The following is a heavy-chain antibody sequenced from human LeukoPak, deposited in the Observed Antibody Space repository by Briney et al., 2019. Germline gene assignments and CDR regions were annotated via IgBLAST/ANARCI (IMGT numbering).Heavy chain of an antibody. J-gene: IGHJ6*02. Sequence: GGSLRLSCAASGFTFNNYAMYWVRQAPGKGPEWVSGISGSGGITYYAESVEGRFTISRDNSKNTLYLQMNSLRAEDTAVYYCAKGTWFGDVWGQGTTVTVSS. V-gene: IGHV3-23*01. CDR1: GFTFNNYA. CDR3: AKGTWFGDV. CDR2: ISGSGGIT. D-gene: IGHD3-10*01.